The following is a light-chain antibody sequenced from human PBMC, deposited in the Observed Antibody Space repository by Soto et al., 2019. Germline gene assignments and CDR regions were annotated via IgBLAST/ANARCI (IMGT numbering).Light chain of an antibody. CDR1: TSSIGAGYD. Sequence: QSVLTQPPSVSGAPGQTITIPCTGSTSSIGAGYDVHWYQQLPGAAPKLLIYADTNRPSGVADRFSASKSGTSASLAIAGLQAEDEADYYCQSYDSSLSGYVFGIGTKVTVL. CDR3: QSYDSSLSGYV. CDR2: ADT. V-gene: IGLV1-40*01. J-gene: IGLJ1*01.